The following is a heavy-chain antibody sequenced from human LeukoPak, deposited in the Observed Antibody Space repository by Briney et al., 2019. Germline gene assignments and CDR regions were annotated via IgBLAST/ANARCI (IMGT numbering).Heavy chain of an antibody. V-gene: IGHV4-31*03. J-gene: IGHJ4*02. CDR1: GGSISSNDYY. D-gene: IGHD1-26*01. CDR2: IYYSGST. Sequence: KPSETLSLTCTVSGGSISSNDYYWDWIRQPPGMGLEWIGYIYYSGSTYYNPSLKSRVTISLDTSKNQFSLKLSSVTAADTAVYYCARGRLGDNFDYWGQGTLVTVSS. CDR3: ARGRLGDNFDY.